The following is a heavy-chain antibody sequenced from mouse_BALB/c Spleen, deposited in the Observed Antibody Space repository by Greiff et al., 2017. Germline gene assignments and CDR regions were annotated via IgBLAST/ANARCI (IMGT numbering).Heavy chain of an antibody. J-gene: IGHJ2*01. CDR3: ARGKPSYDAVDY. Sequence: EVKLVESGGGLVKPGGSLKLSCAASGFTFSDYYMYWVRQTPEKRLEWVATISDGGSYTYYPDSVKGRFTISRDNAKNNLYLQMSSLKSEDTAMYYCARGKPSYDAVDYWGQGTTLTVSS. CDR1: GFTFSDYY. CDR2: ISDGGSYT. V-gene: IGHV5-4*02. D-gene: IGHD2-14*01.